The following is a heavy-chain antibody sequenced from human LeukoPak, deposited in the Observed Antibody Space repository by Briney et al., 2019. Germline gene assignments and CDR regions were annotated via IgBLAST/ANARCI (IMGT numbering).Heavy chain of an antibody. J-gene: IGHJ4*02. CDR1: GFTFSSYA. V-gene: IGHV3-30*04. D-gene: IGHD3-10*01. Sequence: PGGSLRLSCAASGFTFSSYAMHWVRQAPGKGLEWVAVISYDGSNKYYADSVKGRFTISRDNSKNTLYLQMNSLRAEDTAVYYCARGTVLLLTNWGQGTLVTVSS. CDR2: ISYDGSNK. CDR3: ARGTVLLLTN.